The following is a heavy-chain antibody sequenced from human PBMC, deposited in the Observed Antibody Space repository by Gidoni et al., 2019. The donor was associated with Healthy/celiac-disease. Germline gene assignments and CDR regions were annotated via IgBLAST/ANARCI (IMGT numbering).Heavy chain of an antibody. V-gene: IGHV4-30-4*01. CDR2: IYYSGST. CDR1: GGSISSGDYY. CDR3: ARDNTYGSGSYSTYYFDY. Sequence: QVQLQESGPGLVKPSQTLSLTCPVSGGSISSGDYYWSWIRQPPGKGLEWIGYIYYSGSTYYNPSLKSRVTISVDTSKNQFSLKLSSVTAADTAVYYCARDNTYGSGSYSTYYFDYWGQGTLVTVSS. D-gene: IGHD3-10*01. J-gene: IGHJ4*02.